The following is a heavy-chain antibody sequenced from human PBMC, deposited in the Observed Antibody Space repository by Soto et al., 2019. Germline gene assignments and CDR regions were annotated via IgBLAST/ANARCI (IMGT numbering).Heavy chain of an antibody. CDR2: IYYSGST. Sequence: QLQLQESAPGLVKPSETLSLTCTVSGGSISSSSYYWGWIRQPPGKGLEWIGSIYYSGSTYYNPSLKSRVTISVDTSKNQFSLKLSSVTAADTAVYYCARHPISWYLDYWGQGTLVTVSS. V-gene: IGHV4-39*01. D-gene: IGHD6-13*01. CDR3: ARHPISWYLDY. J-gene: IGHJ4*02. CDR1: GGSISSSSYY.